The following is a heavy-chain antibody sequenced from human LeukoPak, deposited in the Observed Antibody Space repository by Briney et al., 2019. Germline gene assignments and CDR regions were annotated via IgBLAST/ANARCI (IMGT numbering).Heavy chain of an antibody. J-gene: IGHJ3*02. CDR1: GGSISRSSYY. Sequence: SETLSLTCTVSGGSISRSSYYWGWLRQPPGKGLEWIGSIYYSGSTNYNPSLKSRVTISVDTSKNQSSLKLSSVTATDTAVYYCARWEESDAFDIWGQGTMVTVSS. CDR3: ARWEESDAFDI. V-gene: IGHV4-39*01. D-gene: IGHD1-26*01. CDR2: IYYSGST.